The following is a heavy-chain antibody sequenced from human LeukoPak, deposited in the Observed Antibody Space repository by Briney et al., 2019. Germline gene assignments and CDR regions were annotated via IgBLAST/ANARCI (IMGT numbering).Heavy chain of an antibody. Sequence: GGSLRLSCAASGFTFSSYAMSWVRQAPGKGLEWVSAISGSGGSTYYADSAKGRFTISRDNSKNTLYLQMNSLRAEDTAVYYCAKDNEPLDWLLYGAHDYWGQGTLVTVSS. V-gene: IGHV3-23*01. CDR1: GFTFSSYA. D-gene: IGHD3-9*01. CDR2: ISGSGGST. CDR3: AKDNEPLDWLLYGAHDY. J-gene: IGHJ4*02.